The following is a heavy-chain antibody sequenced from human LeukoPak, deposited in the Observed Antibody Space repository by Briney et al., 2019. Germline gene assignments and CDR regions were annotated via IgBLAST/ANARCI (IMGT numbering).Heavy chain of an antibody. CDR3: VRHGVGSRWANYYFDY. D-gene: IGHD6-13*01. Sequence: PSETLSLTCTVSGGSISSYYWSWIRQPPGKGLEWIGYICYSGSTNYNPSLKSRLTISVDTSKNQFSVNLSSVTAADTAVYYCVRHGVGSRWANYYFDYWGQGTLVTVSS. V-gene: IGHV4-59*08. J-gene: IGHJ4*02. CDR2: ICYSGST. CDR1: GGSISSYY.